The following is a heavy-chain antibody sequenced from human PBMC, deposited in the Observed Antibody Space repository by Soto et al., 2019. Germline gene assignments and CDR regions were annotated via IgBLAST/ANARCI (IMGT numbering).Heavy chain of an antibody. D-gene: IGHD6-19*01. CDR3: ARVGDSGLGYYYGMDV. V-gene: IGHV3-7*05. J-gene: IGHJ6*02. Sequence: GGSLRLSCAASGFTFSSYWMSWVRQAPGKGLEWVANIKQDGSEKYYVDSVKGRFTISRDNAKNSLYLQMNSLRAEDTAVYYCARVGDSGLGYYYGMDVWGQGTTVTVSS. CDR2: IKQDGSEK. CDR1: GFTFSSYW.